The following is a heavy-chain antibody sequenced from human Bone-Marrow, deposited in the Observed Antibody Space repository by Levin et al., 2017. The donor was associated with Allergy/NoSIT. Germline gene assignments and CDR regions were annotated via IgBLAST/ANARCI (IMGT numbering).Heavy chain of an antibody. CDR2: VSYSGST. J-gene: IGHJ4*02. V-gene: IGHV4-34*01. D-gene: IGHD1-14*01. CDR3: ARGWDLNL. CDR1: SGSLSGYD. Sequence: KPSETLSLTCAVSSGSLSGYDWSWIRQSPGKGLEWIGEVSYSGSTAYNPSLKSRVTISIDTSKTQFSLRVNSVTAADTAVYFCARGWDLNLWGQGTLVTVSS.